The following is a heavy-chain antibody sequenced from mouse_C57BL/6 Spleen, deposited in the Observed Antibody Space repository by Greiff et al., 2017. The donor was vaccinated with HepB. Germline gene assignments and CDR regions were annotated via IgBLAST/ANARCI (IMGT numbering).Heavy chain of an antibody. Sequence: QVQLQQSGTELVKPGASVKLSCKASGYTFTSYWMHWVKQRPGQGLEWIGNINPSNGGTNNNEKFKSKATLTVDKSSSPAYMQLSSLTSVDSAVYYCAGTYDYGSSFFAYWSQGTLVTVSA. CDR1: GYTFTSYW. D-gene: IGHD1-1*01. CDR3: AGTYDYGSSFFAY. J-gene: IGHJ3*01. CDR2: INPSNGGT. V-gene: IGHV1-53*01.